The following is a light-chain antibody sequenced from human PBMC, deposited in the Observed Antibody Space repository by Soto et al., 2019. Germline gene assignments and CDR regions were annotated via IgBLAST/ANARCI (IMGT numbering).Light chain of an antibody. CDR2: GAF. J-gene: IGKJ1*01. Sequence: EIVLTQSPGTLSLSPGERATLSCRASQSISTHFFAWYQQKPGQAPRLLIYGAFYRATGIQDRFSGSGSGTDFTLTISRLEPEDFAVYYCQQYSWTFGQGTKVEMK. V-gene: IGKV3-20*01. CDR3: QQYSWT. CDR1: QSISTHF.